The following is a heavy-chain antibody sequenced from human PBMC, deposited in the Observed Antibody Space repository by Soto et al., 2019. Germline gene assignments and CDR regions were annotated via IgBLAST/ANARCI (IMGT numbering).Heavy chain of an antibody. CDR1: GGSISSYY. D-gene: IGHD2-15*01. CDR3: ARQRSLVVTPWWFDP. CDR2: IYHSGSS. Sequence: SETLSLSCTVSGGSISSYYWSWIRQPPGKGLEWIGYIYHSGSSNYNPSLKSRVTILLDTSKNQLSLKLSSVTAADTAVYYCARQRSLVVTPWWFDPWAQGTLGTVS. V-gene: IGHV4-59*08. J-gene: IGHJ5*02.